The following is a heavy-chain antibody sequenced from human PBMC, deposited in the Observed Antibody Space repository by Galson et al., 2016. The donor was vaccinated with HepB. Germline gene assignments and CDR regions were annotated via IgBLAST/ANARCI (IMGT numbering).Heavy chain of an antibody. CDR2: ISSSSSYI. Sequence: SLRLSCAASGFTFSSYSMNWVRQAPGKGLEWVSSISSSSSYIYYADSVKGRFTISRDNAKNSLYLQMNSLRAEDTAVYYCARWVDSSGMYYFDYWGQGTLVTVSS. CDR1: GFTFSSYS. J-gene: IGHJ4*02. V-gene: IGHV3-21*01. D-gene: IGHD6-19*01. CDR3: ARWVDSSGMYYFDY.